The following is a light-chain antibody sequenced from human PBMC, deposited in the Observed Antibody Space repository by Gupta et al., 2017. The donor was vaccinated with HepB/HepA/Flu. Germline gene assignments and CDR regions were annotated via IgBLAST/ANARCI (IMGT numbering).Light chain of an antibody. CDR1: QSITTN. J-gene: IGKJ4*01. CDR3: QQYNDWPPVT. CDR2: DAS. V-gene: IGKV3-15*01. Sequence: ETVMTQSPATLSVSLGERATLSCRASQSITTNLAWYQQKPGQAPRLLISDASTRAADIPRRFSGSGYGTEFTLTISSGQSEDFAVYYCQQYNDWPPVTFGGGTKVEI.